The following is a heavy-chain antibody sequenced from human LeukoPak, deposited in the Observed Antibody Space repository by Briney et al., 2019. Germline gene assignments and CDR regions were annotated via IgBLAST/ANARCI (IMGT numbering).Heavy chain of an antibody. J-gene: IGHJ4*02. V-gene: IGHV1-2*02. Sequence: ASVKVPCKASGYTFTGYYMHWVRQAPGQGLEWMGWINPNSGGTNYAQKFQGRVTMTRDTSISTAYMELSRLRSDDTAVYYCARGITMIVVVTDYWGQGTLVTVSS. CDR1: GYTFTGYY. D-gene: IGHD3-22*01. CDR3: ARGITMIVVVTDY. CDR2: INPNSGGT.